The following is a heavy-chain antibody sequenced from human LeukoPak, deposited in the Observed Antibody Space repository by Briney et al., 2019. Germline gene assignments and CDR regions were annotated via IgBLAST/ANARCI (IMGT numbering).Heavy chain of an antibody. D-gene: IGHD3-22*01. CDR3: ARGSNYDSSGYYNDY. J-gene: IGHJ4*02. V-gene: IGHV4-59*01. Sequence: SETLSLTCTVPGGSISGYSWNWLRQTPGKGLEWIGYIYYSGNTNYNPSLKSRVTISVDTTNNQFSLRLTSVTAADTAMYYCARGSNYDSSGYYNDYWGQGTLVTVSS. CDR1: GGSISGYS. CDR2: IYYSGNT.